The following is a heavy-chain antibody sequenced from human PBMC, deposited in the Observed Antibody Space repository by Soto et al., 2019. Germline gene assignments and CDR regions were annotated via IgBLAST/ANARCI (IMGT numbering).Heavy chain of an antibody. V-gene: IGHV3-48*03. Sequence: AGSLCLTCAASGFTFSSYEMNWFRQAPGKGLESVSYISSSGSTIYSADSVKGRFTISRDNAKNSLYLQMKSLRAEDTAVYYCARGSYDSSGSLVRYWGQGSLVTVSS. CDR1: GFTFSSYE. CDR3: ARGSYDSSGSLVRY. J-gene: IGHJ4*02. D-gene: IGHD3-22*01. CDR2: ISSSGSTI.